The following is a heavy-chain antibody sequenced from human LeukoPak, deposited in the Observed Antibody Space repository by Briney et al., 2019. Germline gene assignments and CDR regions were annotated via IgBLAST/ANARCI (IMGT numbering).Heavy chain of an antibody. J-gene: IGHJ6*03. V-gene: IGHV3-21*01. CDR2: ISSSSSYI. CDR3: ARDRGGSYHRYYYMDV. D-gene: IGHD1-26*01. CDR1: GFTFSSYS. Sequence: GGSLRLSCAASGFTFSSYSMNWVRQAPGKGLEWVSSISSSSSYIYYADSVKGRFTISRDNAKNSLYLQMNSLRAEDTAVYYCARDRGGSYHRYYYMDVWGKGTTVTVSS.